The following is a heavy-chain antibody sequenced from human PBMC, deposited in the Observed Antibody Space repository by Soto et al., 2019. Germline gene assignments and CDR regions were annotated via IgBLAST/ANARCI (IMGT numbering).Heavy chain of an antibody. D-gene: IGHD3-22*01. CDR3: AATPNYYDSSGYYFYNWFDP. CDR1: GYTFTSYA. CDR2: INAGNGNT. Sequence: ASVKVSCKASGYTFTSYAMHWVRQAPGQRLEWMGWINAGNGNTKYSQKFQGRVTITRDTSASTAYMELSSLRPEDTAVYYCAATPNYYDSSGYYFYNWFDPWGQGTLVTVSS. J-gene: IGHJ5*02. V-gene: IGHV1-3*01.